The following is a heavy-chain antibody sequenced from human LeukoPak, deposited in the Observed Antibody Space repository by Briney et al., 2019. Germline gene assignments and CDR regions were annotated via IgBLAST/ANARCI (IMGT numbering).Heavy chain of an antibody. D-gene: IGHD2/OR15-2a*01. Sequence: GGSLRLSCAASGFPFSRYAMSWVRQTPERGPEWVSVISGSDGSRYYADSVKGRFTISRDDSRNTVYLQMNNLRAEDTAVYYCAKQVSCDTTTCYSGMPPDYWGQGTLVTVSS. V-gene: IGHV3-23*01. CDR2: ISGSDGSR. CDR1: GFPFSRYA. CDR3: AKQVSCDTTTCYSGMPPDY. J-gene: IGHJ4*02.